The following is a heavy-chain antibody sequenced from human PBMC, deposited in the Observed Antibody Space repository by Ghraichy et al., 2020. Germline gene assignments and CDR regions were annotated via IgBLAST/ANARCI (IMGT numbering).Heavy chain of an antibody. CDR1: GGTFSSYA. V-gene: IGHV1-69*13. D-gene: IGHD6-6*01. CDR2: IIPIFGTA. Sequence: SVKVSCKASGGTFSSYAISWVRQAPGQGLEWMGGIIPIFGTANYAQKFQGRVTITADESTSTAYMELSSLRSEDTAVYYCARDGYSSSYYYYGMDVWGQGTTVTVSS. CDR3: ARDGYSSSYYYYGMDV. J-gene: IGHJ6*02.